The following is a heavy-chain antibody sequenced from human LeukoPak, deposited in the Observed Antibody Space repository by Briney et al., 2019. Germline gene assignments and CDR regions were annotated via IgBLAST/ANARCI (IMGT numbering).Heavy chain of an antibody. CDR2: ISSSGSTI. CDR3: ARNYDSGAFDP. V-gene: IGHV3-48*03. Sequence: GGSLRLSCAASGFTFSSYEMNWVRQAPGKGLEWVSYISSSGSTIYYADSVKGRFTISRDNAKNTLYLQMNSLRAEDTAVYYCARNYDSGAFDPWGQGTLVTVSS. J-gene: IGHJ5*02. CDR1: GFTFSSYE. D-gene: IGHD3-10*01.